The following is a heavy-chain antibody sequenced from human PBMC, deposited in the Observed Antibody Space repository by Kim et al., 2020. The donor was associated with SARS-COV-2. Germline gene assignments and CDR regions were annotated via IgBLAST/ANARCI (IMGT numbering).Heavy chain of an antibody. V-gene: IGHV3-23*01. CDR2: T. J-gene: IGHJ4*02. CDR3: AKAYEKYYFDY. D-gene: IGHD2-21*01. Sequence: TYDADPGKGRFTIPRDNSKNTLYLQMNSLRAEDTAVYYCAKAYEKYYFDYWGQGTLVSVSS.